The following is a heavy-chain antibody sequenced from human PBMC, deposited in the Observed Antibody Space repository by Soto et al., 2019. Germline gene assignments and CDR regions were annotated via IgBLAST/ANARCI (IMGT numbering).Heavy chain of an antibody. CDR2: IYYTGRT. Sequence: SETLSLTCTVSDGSVSRGFYYWSWLRQSPGKGLEWIGNIYYTGRTSYNPSLKSRVTISLETSKRQFSLRLASVSAADTALYYCAREGSYHYFDYWGQGALVTVSS. V-gene: IGHV4-31*03. CDR3: AREGSYHYFDY. D-gene: IGHD1-26*01. CDR1: DGSVSRGFYY. J-gene: IGHJ4*02.